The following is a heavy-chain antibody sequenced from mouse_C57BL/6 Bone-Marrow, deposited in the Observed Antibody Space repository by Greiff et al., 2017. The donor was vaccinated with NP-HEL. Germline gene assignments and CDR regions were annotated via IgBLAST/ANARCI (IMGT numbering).Heavy chain of an antibody. CDR1: GFTFSDYY. D-gene: IGHD1-1*01. CDR3: ARLITTVVEGAY. CDR2: ISNGGGST. J-gene: IGHJ3*01. V-gene: IGHV5-12*01. Sequence: EVQGVESGGGLVQPGGSLKLSCAASGFTFSDYYMYWVRQTPEKRLEWVAYISNGGGSTYYPDTVKGRFTISRYNAKNTLYLQMSRLKSEDTAMYYCARLITTVVEGAYWGQGTLVTVSA.